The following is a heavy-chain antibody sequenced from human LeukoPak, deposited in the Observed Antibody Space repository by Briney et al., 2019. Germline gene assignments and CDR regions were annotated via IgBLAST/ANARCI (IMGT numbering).Heavy chain of an antibody. CDR2: INTYNGNT. V-gene: IGHV1-18*01. CDR3: ARDRASYDFWSGYYPDAFDI. CDR1: GYTFTSYG. J-gene: IGHJ3*02. D-gene: IGHD3-3*01. Sequence: ASVKVSCKASGYTFTSYGITWVRQAPGQGLEWMGWINTYNGNTNYAQKLQGRVTMTTDTSTSTAYMELGSLRSDDTAVYYCARDRASYDFWSGYYPDAFDIWGQGTMVTVSS.